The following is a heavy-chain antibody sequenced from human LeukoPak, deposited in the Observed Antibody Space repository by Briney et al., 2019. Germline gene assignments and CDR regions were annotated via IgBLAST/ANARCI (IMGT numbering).Heavy chain of an antibody. V-gene: IGHV4-59*12. D-gene: IGHD3-10*01. CDR2: IYYSGST. CDR1: GGSISSYY. Sequence: PSETLSLTCTVSGGSISSYYWSWIRQPPGKGLEWIGYIYYSGSTNYNPSLKSRVTISVDTSKNQFSLKLSSVTAADTAMYYCARGLRPFDYFDFWGQGTLVTVSS. J-gene: IGHJ4*02. CDR3: ARGLRPFDYFDF.